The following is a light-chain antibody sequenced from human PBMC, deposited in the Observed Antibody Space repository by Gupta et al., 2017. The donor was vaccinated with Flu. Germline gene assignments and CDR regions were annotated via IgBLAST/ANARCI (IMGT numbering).Light chain of an antibody. V-gene: IGKV1-5*03. CDR3: QQYENCPRT. J-gene: IGKJ4*01. Sequence: DVQMNQSPSPVSASVGEKVTITCRASQSINSRLAWYQQKPGKAPNFLIYKASSLVSGVPSRFSGSGSGTEFTLTISSLQPDDVAIYYCQQYENCPRTFGRGTKVEIK. CDR1: QSINSR. CDR2: KAS.